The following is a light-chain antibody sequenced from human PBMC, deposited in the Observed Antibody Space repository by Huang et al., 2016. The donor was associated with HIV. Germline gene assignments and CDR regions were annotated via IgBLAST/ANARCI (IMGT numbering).Light chain of an antibody. Sequence: EIVLTQSPAILSVSPGERATLSCRASQNVRSSFAWYQQRPGQPPRLLIPGASTRATVIPARFSGSGSGTEFTLTISSRQSEDFAVYYCQQYENWPPEYTFGQGTKLEL. CDR3: QQYENWPPEYT. CDR2: GAS. CDR1: QNVRSS. J-gene: IGKJ2*01. V-gene: IGKV3-15*01.